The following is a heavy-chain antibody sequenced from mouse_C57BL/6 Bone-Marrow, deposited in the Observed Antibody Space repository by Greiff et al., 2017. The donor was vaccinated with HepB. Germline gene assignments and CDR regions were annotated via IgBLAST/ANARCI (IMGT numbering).Heavy chain of an antibody. J-gene: IGHJ4*01. Sequence: QVQLQQSGPELVKPGASVKISCKASGYSFTSYYIHWVKQRPGQGLEWIGWIYPGSGNTKYNEKFKGKATLTADTSSSTAYMQLSSLTSEDSAVYYCARRRITYAMDYWGQGTSVTVSS. CDR3: ARRRITYAMDY. CDR1: GYSFTSYY. V-gene: IGHV1-66*01. CDR2: IYPGSGNT.